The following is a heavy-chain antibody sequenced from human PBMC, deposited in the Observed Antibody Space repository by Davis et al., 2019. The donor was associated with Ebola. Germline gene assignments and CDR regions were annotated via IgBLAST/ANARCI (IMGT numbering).Heavy chain of an antibody. CDR1: GGSISSSSYY. CDR2: IYYSGST. V-gene: IGHV4-39*01. J-gene: IGHJ6*02. D-gene: IGHD7-27*01. CDR3: ARHSGVRTLYRYYYGMDV. Sequence: SETLSLTCTVSGGSISSSSYYWGWIRQPPGKGLEWIGSIYYSGSTYYNPSLKSRVTISVDTSKNQFSLKLSSVTAADTAVYYCARHSGVRTLYRYYYGMDVWGQGTTVTVSS.